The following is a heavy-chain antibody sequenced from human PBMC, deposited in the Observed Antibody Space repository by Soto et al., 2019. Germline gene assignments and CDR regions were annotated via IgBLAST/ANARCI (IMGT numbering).Heavy chain of an antibody. Sequence: GGSLRLSCAASGFTFSRYGMHWVRQAPGKGQERGTERWEEGSKGKEGESGKGRYNNKKDNSKKSLYLQMNSLRAEDTAVYYCARGYSYTSGPDYWGQGTLVTVSS. CDR1: GFTFSRYG. V-gene: IGHV3-33*01. D-gene: IGHD6-19*01. CDR3: ARGYSYTSGPDY. J-gene: IGHJ4*02. CDR2: RWEEGSKG.